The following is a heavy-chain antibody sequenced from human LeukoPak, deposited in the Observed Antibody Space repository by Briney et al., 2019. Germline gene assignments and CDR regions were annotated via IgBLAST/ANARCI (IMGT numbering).Heavy chain of an antibody. D-gene: IGHD6-6*01. CDR3: ARDSKGSSALDY. Sequence: KPSETLSLTCTVSGGSISSYYWSWIRQPPGKGLEWIGYIYYSGSTNYNPSLKSRVTISVDTSKNQFSLKLSSVTAADTAVYYCARDSKGSSALDYWGQGTLVTVSS. CDR2: IYYSGST. V-gene: IGHV4-59*01. CDR1: GGSISSYY. J-gene: IGHJ4*02.